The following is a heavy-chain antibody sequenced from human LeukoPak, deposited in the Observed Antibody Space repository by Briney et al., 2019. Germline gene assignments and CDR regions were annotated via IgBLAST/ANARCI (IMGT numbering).Heavy chain of an antibody. CDR3: ARAYCNGGSCFYFCD. CDR1: GASIRTTC. D-gene: IGHD2-15*01. V-gene: IGHV4-4*07. Sequence: SETLSLTCTDSGASIRTTCWSWSPHPPQKGLEWRGRMYSGSARYNPSLKSRVSMSADTSKKQCSLKLTTVTATDTAVYYCARAYCNGGSCFYFCDWGQ. J-gene: IGHJ1*01. CDR2: MYSGSA.